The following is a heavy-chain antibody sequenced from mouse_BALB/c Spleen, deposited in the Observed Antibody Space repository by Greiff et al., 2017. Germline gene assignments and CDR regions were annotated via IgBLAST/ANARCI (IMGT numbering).Heavy chain of an antibody. V-gene: IGHV5-6-5*01. D-gene: IGHD1-1*01. CDR2: ISSGGST. J-gene: IGHJ4*01. Sequence: EVHLVESGGGLVKPGGSLKLSCAASGFTFSSYAMSWVRQTPEKRLEWVASISSGGSTYYPDSVKGRFTISRDNARNILYLQMSSLRSEDTAMYYCARPLITTVVAMDYWGQGTSVTVSS. CDR1: GFTFSSYA. CDR3: ARPLITTVVAMDY.